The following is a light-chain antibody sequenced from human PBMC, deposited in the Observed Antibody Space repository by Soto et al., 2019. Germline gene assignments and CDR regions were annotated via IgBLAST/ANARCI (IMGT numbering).Light chain of an antibody. J-gene: IGKJ5*01. V-gene: IGKV3-20*01. CDR1: QSVSSSY. CDR3: QQYGSSPIT. CDR2: DTS. Sequence: EIVLTQSPGTLSLSPGERATLSCRASQSVSSSYLAWYQQKPGQAPRLLIYDTSIRATGVPARFSGSRSGAEFTLTISSLEPEDFAVYYCQQYGSSPITFGQGTRLEIK.